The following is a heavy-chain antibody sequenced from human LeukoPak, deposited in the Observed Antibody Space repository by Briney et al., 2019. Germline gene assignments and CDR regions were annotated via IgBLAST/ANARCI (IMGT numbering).Heavy chain of an antibody. J-gene: IGHJ4*02. CDR1: GFTFGNYA. CDR2: ISGNGGFK. CDR3: SKQAQPPGVYFDY. Sequence: GGSLRLSCAASGFTFGNYAMNWVRQAPGKGLEGVSAISGNGGFKYYADSVQGRFTISRDNSRNTLYLQMNILRAEEAAVYYCSKQAQPPGVYFDYWGQGALVTVSS. D-gene: IGHD3-10*01. V-gene: IGHV3-23*01.